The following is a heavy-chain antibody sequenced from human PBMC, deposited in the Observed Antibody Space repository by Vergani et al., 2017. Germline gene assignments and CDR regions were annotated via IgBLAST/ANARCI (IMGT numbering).Heavy chain of an antibody. CDR1: GYTFTGYY. CDR2: INPNSGGT. D-gene: IGHD3-10*01. Sequence: QVHLVQSGAEVKKPGASVKVSCKASGYTFTGYYMHWVRQAPGQGLEWMGWINPNSGGTNYAQKFQGRVTMTRDTSISTAYMELSRLRSDDTAVYYCARDRSVLWFGELFSFDYWGQGTLVTVSS. J-gene: IGHJ4*02. V-gene: IGHV1-2*02. CDR3: ARDRSVLWFGELFSFDY.